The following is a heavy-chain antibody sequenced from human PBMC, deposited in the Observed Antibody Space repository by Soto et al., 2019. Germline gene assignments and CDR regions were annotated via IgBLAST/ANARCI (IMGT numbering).Heavy chain of an antibody. V-gene: IGHV1-46*01. D-gene: IGHD3-3*01. CDR2: INPSGGST. CDR3: ARDTGVLRFLEWSLTQRYGMDV. CDR1: GYTFTSYY. J-gene: IGHJ6*02. Sequence: GASVKVSCKASGYTFTSYYMHWVRQAPGQGLEWMGIINPSGGSTSYAQKFQGRVTMTRDTSTSTVYMELSSLRSEDTAVYYCARDTGVLRFLEWSLTQRYGMDVWGQGTTVTVSS.